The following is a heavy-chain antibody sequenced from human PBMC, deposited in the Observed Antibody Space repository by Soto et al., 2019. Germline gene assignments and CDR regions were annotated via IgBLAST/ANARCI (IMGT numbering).Heavy chain of an antibody. CDR3: ARDSTTGLDY. CDR1: GFTVSSDW. CDR2: INADGSDT. J-gene: IGHJ4*02. D-gene: IGHD4-17*01. V-gene: IGHV3-74*01. Sequence: WGSLRLSCAASGFTVSSDWMHWVRQPPGKGLVWVSRINADGSDTDYADSVKGRFIISRDNAKSTLYLHMNTVRAEDTAIYFCARDSTTGLDYWGQGTLVTVSS.